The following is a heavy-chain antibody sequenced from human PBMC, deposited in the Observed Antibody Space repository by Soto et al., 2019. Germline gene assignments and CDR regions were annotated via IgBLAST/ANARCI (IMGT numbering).Heavy chain of an antibody. CDR3: AEDDSSGYYYFDY. D-gene: IGHD3-22*01. CDR2: ISYDGSNK. Sequence: QVQLVESGGGVVQPGRSLRLSCAASGFTFSSYGMHWVRQAPGKGLEWVAVISYDGSNKYYADSVKGRFTISRDNSKNTLYLQMNSLRAEDTAVYYCAEDDSSGYYYFDYWGQGTLVTVSS. V-gene: IGHV3-30*18. J-gene: IGHJ4*02. CDR1: GFTFSSYG.